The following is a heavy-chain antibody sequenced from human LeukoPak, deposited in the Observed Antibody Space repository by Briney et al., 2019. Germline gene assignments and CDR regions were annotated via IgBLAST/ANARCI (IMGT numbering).Heavy chain of an antibody. CDR1: GFTSSNYA. Sequence: PGGSLRLSCVMSGFTSSNYAMNWVRQAPGKGLEWVSDISTSSDSTYHIESVRGRFTISRDNSKNTLYLQMNSLRVDDTAVYYCASGLYGGVFDNWGQGTLVTVSS. D-gene: IGHD4/OR15-4a*01. J-gene: IGHJ4*02. CDR2: ISTSSDST. CDR3: ASGLYGGVFDN. V-gene: IGHV3-23*01.